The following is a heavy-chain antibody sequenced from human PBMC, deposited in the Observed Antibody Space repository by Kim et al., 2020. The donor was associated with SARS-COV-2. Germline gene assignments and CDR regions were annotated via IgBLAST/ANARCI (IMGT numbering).Heavy chain of an antibody. CDR3: ARDARGVKREYYYYGMDV. J-gene: IGHJ6*02. CDR2: INPSGGST. CDR1: GYTFTSYY. Sequence: ASVKVSCKASGYTFTSYYMHWVRQAPGQGLEWMGIINPSGGSTSYAQKFQGRVTMTRDTSTSTVYMELSSLRSEDTAVYYCARDARGVKREYYYYGMDVWGQGTTVTVSS. D-gene: IGHD3-10*01. V-gene: IGHV1-46*01.